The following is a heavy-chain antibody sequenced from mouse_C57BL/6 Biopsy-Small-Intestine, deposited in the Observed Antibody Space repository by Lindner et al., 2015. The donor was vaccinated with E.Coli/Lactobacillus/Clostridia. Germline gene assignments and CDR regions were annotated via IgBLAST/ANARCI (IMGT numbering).Heavy chain of an antibody. CDR3: ARRGLITTVVGYFDY. J-gene: IGHJ2*01. Sequence: VQLQESGAGLANLGPQVKLSRKASGYTFTSYWMHWVKQRPGQGLEWIGYINPSSGYTKYNQKFKDKATLTADKSSSTAYMQLSSLTYEDSAVYYCARRGLITTVVGYFDYWGQGTTLTVSS. V-gene: IGHV1-7*01. CDR2: INPSSGYT. CDR1: GYTFTSYW. D-gene: IGHD1-1*01.